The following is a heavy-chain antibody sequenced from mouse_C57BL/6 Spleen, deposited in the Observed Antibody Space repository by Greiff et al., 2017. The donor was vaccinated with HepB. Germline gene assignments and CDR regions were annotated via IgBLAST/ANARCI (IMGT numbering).Heavy chain of an antibody. CDR3: ARSGYYGSSFVFAY. Sequence: VQIQQSGPELVKPGASVKISCKASGYAFSSSWMNWVKQRPGKGLEWIGRIYPGDGDTNYNGKFKGKATLTADKSSSTAYMQLSSLTSEDSAVYFCARSGYYGSSFVFAYWGQGTLVTVSA. D-gene: IGHD1-1*01. J-gene: IGHJ3*01. V-gene: IGHV1-82*01. CDR1: GYAFSSSW. CDR2: IYPGDGDT.